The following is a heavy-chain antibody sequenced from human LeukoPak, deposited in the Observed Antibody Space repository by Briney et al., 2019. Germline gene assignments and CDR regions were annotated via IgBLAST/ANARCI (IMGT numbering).Heavy chain of an antibody. CDR1: GYTFTSYY. D-gene: IGHD6-19*01. V-gene: IGHV1-46*01. CDR2: INPSGGST. CDR3: ARVEAVAGSFDY. Sequence: ASVKVSCKASGYTFTSYYMNWVRQAPGQGLEWMGIINPSGGSTSYAQKFQGRVTMTRDTSTSTVYMELSSLRSEDTAVYYCARVEAVAGSFDYWGQGTLVTVSP. J-gene: IGHJ4*02.